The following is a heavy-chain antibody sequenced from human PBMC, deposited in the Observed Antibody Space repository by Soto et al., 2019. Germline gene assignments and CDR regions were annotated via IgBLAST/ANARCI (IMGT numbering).Heavy chain of an antibody. CDR2: IKHDGSDQ. CDR1: GFTFRSLW. CDR3: TRAGGSYYFDF. D-gene: IGHD3-10*01. J-gene: IGHJ4*02. Sequence: EVQLVDSGGGLVQPGGSLRLSCAASGFTFRSLWMSWVRQTPGKGLEWVANIKHDGSDQYYLDSVKGRFTISRDNAKNSLYLQMNRLRDDDTAVYYCTRAGGSYYFDFWGQGTLVTVSA. V-gene: IGHV3-7*01.